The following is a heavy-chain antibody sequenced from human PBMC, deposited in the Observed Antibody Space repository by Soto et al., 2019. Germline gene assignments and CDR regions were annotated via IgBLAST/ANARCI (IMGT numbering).Heavy chain of an antibody. V-gene: IGHV3-53*01. Sequence: GGSLRLSCAASGFTVSTNYMGWVRQAPGKGLEWVSVIYSGGTTYYADSMKGRFTISRDNSKHMVYLQMNSLRAEDTALYYCARAYYYDSSGYPNAFDMWGQGTMVTVSS. CDR1: GFTVSTNY. J-gene: IGHJ3*02. D-gene: IGHD3-22*01. CDR3: ARAYYYDSSGYPNAFDM. CDR2: IYSGGTT.